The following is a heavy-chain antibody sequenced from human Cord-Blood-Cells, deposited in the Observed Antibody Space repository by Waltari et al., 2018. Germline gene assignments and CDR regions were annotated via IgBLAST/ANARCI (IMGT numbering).Heavy chain of an antibody. CDR2: ICGGGST. CDR3: ARETGSYDAFDI. CDR1: GFTVSSNY. Sequence: EVQLLETGGGLIQPGGSLRLSCAASGFTVSSNYMSWVRQAPGKGLEWVSVICGGGSTYYADSVKGRFTISRDNSKNTLYLQMNSLRAEDTAVYYCARETGSYDAFDIWGQGTMVTVSS. V-gene: IGHV3-53*02. D-gene: IGHD3-10*01. J-gene: IGHJ3*02.